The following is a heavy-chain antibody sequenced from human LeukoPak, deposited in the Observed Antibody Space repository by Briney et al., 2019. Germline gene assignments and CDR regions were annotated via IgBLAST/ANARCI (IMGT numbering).Heavy chain of an antibody. D-gene: IGHD2-15*01. CDR1: GFTFSSYG. V-gene: IGHV3-30*02. CDR3: AKDLKIACSGGSCYDY. CDR2: IRYDGSNK. Sequence: PGGSLRLSCAASGFTFSSYGMHWVRQAPGKGLEWVAFIRYDGSNKYYADSVKGRFTISRDNSKNTLYLQMNSLRAEDTAVYYCAKDLKIACSGGSCYDYWGQGTLVTVSS. J-gene: IGHJ4*02.